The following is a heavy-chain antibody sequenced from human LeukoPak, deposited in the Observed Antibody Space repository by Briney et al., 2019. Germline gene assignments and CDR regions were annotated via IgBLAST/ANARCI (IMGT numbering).Heavy chain of an antibody. CDR1: GYIFTSFS. CDR3: ARVGAAAGTDY. CDR2: ISAYNGNT. Sequence: ASVKVSFKASGYIFTSFSITWVRQAPGQGLEWMGWISAYNGNTNYAQKLQGRVTMTTDTSTSTAYMELRSLRSDDTAVYYCARVGAAAGTDYWGQGTLATVSS. J-gene: IGHJ4*02. V-gene: IGHV1-18*01. D-gene: IGHD6-13*01.